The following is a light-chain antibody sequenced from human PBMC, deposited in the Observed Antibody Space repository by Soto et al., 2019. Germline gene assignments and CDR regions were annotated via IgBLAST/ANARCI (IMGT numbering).Light chain of an antibody. Sequence: DMQLTPSPPTLSASFRDRVTITCRASQNIRSWLAWYQQKPGKAPRLLIYSASSLQSGVPPRFSGSGSGTDFTLTIASLQPEDFAAYFCQQSYNTPLTFGGGTKVDI. CDR1: QNIRSW. V-gene: IGKV1-39*01. J-gene: IGKJ4*01. CDR2: SAS. CDR3: QQSYNTPLT.